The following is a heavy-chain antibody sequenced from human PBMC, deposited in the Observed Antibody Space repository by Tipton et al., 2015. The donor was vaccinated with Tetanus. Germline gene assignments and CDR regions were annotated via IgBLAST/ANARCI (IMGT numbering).Heavy chain of an antibody. D-gene: IGHD1-26*01. CDR3: ARGGASGSYWHRAFDI. CDR2: IYSGGST. V-gene: IGHV3-53*01. Sequence: SLRLSCAASGFTVSSNYMSWVRQAPGKGLEWVSVIYSGGSTYYADSVKGRFTISRDNSKNTLYLQMNSLRAEDTAVYYCARGGASGSYWHRAFDIWGQGTMVTVSS. J-gene: IGHJ3*02. CDR1: GFTVSSNY.